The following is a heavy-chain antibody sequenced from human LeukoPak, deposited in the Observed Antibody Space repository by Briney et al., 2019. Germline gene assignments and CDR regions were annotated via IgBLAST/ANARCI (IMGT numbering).Heavy chain of an antibody. V-gene: IGHV4-30-2*01. Sequence: PSETLSLTCAVSGGSISSGGYSWSWIRQPPGKGLEWIGYIYHSGSTYYNPSLKSRVTISVDASKNQFSLKLSSVTAADTAVYYCAREYSSSRYYMDVWGKGTTVTVSS. CDR2: IYHSGST. CDR1: GGSISSGGYS. D-gene: IGHD6-6*01. CDR3: AREYSSSRYYMDV. J-gene: IGHJ6*03.